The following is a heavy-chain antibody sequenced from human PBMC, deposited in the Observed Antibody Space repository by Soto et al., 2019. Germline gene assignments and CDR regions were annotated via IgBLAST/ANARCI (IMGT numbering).Heavy chain of an antibody. CDR3: AKDLEGVESIAGEKTGDSFDI. CDR1: GFTFSSYA. V-gene: IGHV3-23*01. CDR2: ISGSGGST. D-gene: IGHD6-6*01. Sequence: GGSLRLSCAASGFTFSSYAMSWVRQAPGKGLEWVSAISGSGGSTYYEDSVKGRFTISRDNSKNTRYLQMNRLRAEDTAVYYGAKDLEGVESIAGEKTGDSFDIWGQGTMVTVSS. J-gene: IGHJ3*02.